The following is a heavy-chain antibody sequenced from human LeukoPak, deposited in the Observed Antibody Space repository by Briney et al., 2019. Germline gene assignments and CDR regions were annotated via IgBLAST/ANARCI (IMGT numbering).Heavy chain of an antibody. D-gene: IGHD4-17*01. J-gene: IGHJ3*02. CDR2: VSGSGGHT. V-gene: IGHV3-23*01. Sequence: GESLRLSCVASGFAFSTFPMSWVRQAPGKGLEWVSAVSGSGGHTFYLDSAKGRVTISRDNSKKTLYLQMNSLRVDDTAVYYCAKGGASVTDAPHGDVVTTTLDGFDIWGQGTMVTVSS. CDR3: AKGGASVTDAPHGDVVTTTLDGFDI. CDR1: GFAFSTFP.